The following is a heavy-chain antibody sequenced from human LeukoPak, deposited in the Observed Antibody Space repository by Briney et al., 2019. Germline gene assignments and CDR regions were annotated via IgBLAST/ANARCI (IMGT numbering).Heavy chain of an antibody. CDR1: GYTFTSYA. J-gene: IGHJ6*04. D-gene: IGHD3-10*01. CDR3: ARDQAHYYGSGSWLHYGMDV. V-gene: IGHV1-3*01. Sequence: ASVKVSCKASGYTFTSYAMHWVRQAPGQRLEWMGWINAGNGNTKYSQKFQGRVTITRDTSASTAYMELSSLRSEDTAVHYCARDQAHYYGSGSWLHYGMDVWGKGTTVTVSS. CDR2: INAGNGNT.